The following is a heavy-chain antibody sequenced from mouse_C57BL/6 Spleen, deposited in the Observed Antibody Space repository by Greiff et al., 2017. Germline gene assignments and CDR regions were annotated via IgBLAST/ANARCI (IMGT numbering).Heavy chain of an antibody. Sequence: VQLQQSGPELVKPGASVKISCKASGYSFTGYYMNWVKQSPEKSLEWIGEINPSTGGTTYNQKFKAKATLTVDKSSSTAYMQLKSLTSEDSAVYYSARKTGYFDYWGQGTTLTVSS. CDR1: GYSFTGYY. CDR3: ARKTGYFDY. D-gene: IGHD4-1*01. CDR2: INPSTGGT. V-gene: IGHV1-42*01. J-gene: IGHJ2*01.